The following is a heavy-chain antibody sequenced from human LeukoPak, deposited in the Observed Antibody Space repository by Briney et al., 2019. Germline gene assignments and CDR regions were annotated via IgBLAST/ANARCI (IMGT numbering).Heavy chain of an antibody. J-gene: IGHJ4*02. V-gene: IGHV3-74*01. D-gene: IGHD1-26*01. CDR2: INEDGSIT. CDR1: GFTFRTYW. Sequence: LSGGSLRLSCAVSGFTFRTYWMHWVRQVPGEGLVWVSRINEDGSITNYADSVKGRFSISRDNAKNTLYVQMNSLRDEDTAVYYCAKDQRWESPHYLDSWGQGTLVTVSS. CDR3: AKDQRWESPHYLDS.